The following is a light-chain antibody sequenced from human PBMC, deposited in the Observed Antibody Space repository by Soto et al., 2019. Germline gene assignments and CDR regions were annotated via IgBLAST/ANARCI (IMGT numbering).Light chain of an antibody. CDR1: SSNIGAGYD. Sequence: QSVLTQPPSVSGAPGQRVTISCTGSSSNIGAGYDVHWYQQLPGTAPKLLIYGNSNRPSGVPDRFSGSKSGTSASLAITGLQAEDEADYYCQSYYSSLSGSDVVFGGGTKLPVL. CDR2: GNS. J-gene: IGLJ2*01. CDR3: QSYYSSLSGSDVV. V-gene: IGLV1-40*01.